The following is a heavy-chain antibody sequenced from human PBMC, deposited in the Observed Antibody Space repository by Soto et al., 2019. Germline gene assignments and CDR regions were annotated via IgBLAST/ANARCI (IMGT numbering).Heavy chain of an antibody. D-gene: IGHD6-13*01. CDR3: ARTIAAAGTRRIDP. CDR2: INHSGST. V-gene: IGHV4-34*01. J-gene: IGHJ5*02. Sequence: SETLSLTCAVYGGSFSGYYWSWIRQPPGKGLEWIGEINHSGSTNYNPSLKSRVTISVDTSKNQFSLKLSSVTAADTAVYYCARTIAAAGTRRIDPWGQGTLVTVSS. CDR1: GGSFSGYY.